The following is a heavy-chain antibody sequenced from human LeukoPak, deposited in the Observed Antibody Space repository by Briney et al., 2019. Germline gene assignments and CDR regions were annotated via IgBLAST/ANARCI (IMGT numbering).Heavy chain of an antibody. Sequence: GASVNVSCKASGGTFSSYAISWVRQAPGQGLEWMGGIIPIFGTANYAQKFQGRVTITADESTSTAYMELSSLRSEDTAVYYCAREVYSTSCFDYWGQGTLVTVSS. V-gene: IGHV1-69*01. J-gene: IGHJ4*02. CDR1: GGTFSSYA. CDR3: AREVYSTSCFDY. D-gene: IGHD2-2*01. CDR2: IIPIFGTA.